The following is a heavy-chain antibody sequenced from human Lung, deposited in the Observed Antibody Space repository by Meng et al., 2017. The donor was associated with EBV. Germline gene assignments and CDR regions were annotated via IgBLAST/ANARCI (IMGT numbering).Heavy chain of an antibody. V-gene: IGHV4-30-4*01. D-gene: IGHD2-15*01. J-gene: IGHJ4*02. CDR1: GGSISSGDYY. CDR3: AREWCSGGSCYPDY. CDR2: IYYSGST. Sequence: QGRLTSSGPGLVKPSQTLSLTWTVSGGSISSGDYYWSWIRQPPGKGLEWIGYIYYSGSTYYNPSLKSRVTISVDTSKNQFSLKLSSVTAADTAVYYCAREWCSGGSCYPDYWGQGTLVIVSS.